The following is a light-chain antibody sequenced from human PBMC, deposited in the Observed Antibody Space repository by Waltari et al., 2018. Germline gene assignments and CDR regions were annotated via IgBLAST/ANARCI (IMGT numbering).Light chain of an antibody. J-gene: IGKJ4*01. CDR1: QSVSRD. V-gene: IGKV3-11*01. Sequence: EIVLTQSPATLSLSPGERPSLSCRASQSVSRDLAWYQQKPGQAPRVLIFDAFIRATGTPARFSGSGSGTDFTLTISSLEPEDFAVYYCQQRRDWPLTFGGGTKVEIK. CDR2: DAF. CDR3: QQRRDWPLT.